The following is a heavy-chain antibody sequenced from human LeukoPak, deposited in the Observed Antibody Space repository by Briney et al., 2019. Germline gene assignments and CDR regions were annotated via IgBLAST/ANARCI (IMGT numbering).Heavy chain of an antibody. CDR2: ISYDGSNK. D-gene: IGHD5-18*01. CDR1: GFTFSSYG. J-gene: IGHJ3*02. V-gene: IGHV3-30*18. CDR3: AKGFLGYSYGHDAFDI. Sequence: GGSLRLSCAASGFTFSSYGMHWVRQAPGKGLEWVAVISYDGSNKYYADSVKGRFTISRDNSKNTLYLQTNSLRAEDTAVYYCAKGFLGYSYGHDAFDIWGQGTMVTVSS.